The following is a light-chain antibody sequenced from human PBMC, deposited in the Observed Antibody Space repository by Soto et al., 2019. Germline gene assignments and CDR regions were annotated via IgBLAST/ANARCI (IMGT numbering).Light chain of an antibody. Sequence: EIEMTQSPSTLSPSVGERATITCRASQSLGSRLAWYQQKPGQAPRLLIYDASNLESGLPSRFSGSGSGTEFTLTISSLQSDDFATYYCQQYNNYPLTFGQGTRLEIK. V-gene: IGKV1-5*01. CDR1: QSLGSR. J-gene: IGKJ5*01. CDR2: DAS. CDR3: QQYNNYPLT.